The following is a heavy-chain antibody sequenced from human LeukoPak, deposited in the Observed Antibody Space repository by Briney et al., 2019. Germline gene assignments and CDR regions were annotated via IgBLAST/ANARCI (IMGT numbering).Heavy chain of an antibody. V-gene: IGHV4-59*08. J-gene: IGHJ4*02. CDR2: IYYSGSI. Sequence: PSETLSLTCTVPGGSISSYYWSWIRHPPGKGLEWIGYIYYSGSINYNPSLQSRVTISVATSKNKFSLKLRSVTAADTAVYYCARYSGSYSGFDYWGQGTLVTVSS. D-gene: IGHD1-26*01. CDR3: ARYSGSYSGFDY. CDR1: GGSISSYY.